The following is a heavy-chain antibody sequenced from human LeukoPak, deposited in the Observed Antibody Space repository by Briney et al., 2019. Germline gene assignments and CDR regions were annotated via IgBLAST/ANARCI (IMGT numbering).Heavy chain of an antibody. J-gene: IGHJ4*02. CDR1: GFTFGTYA. Sequence: GGYLRLSCAASGFTFGTYAMHWVRQAPGKGLEWVAVILSDGSIQNTADSVRGRFIISRDNSKNTLFLQMNRLRTEDTAVYYCARGAILGGYNLIDDWGQGTLVTVSS. CDR3: ARGAILGGYNLIDD. CDR2: ILSDGSIQ. D-gene: IGHD1-26*01. V-gene: IGHV3-30*04.